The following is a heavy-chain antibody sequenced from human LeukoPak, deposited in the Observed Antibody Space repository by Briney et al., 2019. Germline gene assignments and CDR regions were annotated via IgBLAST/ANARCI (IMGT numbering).Heavy chain of an antibody. CDR3: AREEWELGYRDAFDI. J-gene: IGHJ3*02. V-gene: IGHV4-61*02. CDR2: IYTSGST. CDR1: GGSISSGSYY. Sequence: SETLSLTCTVSGGSISSGSYYWSWIRQPAGKGLEWIGRIYTSGSTNYNPSLKSRVTISVDTSKNQFSLKLSSVNAADTAVYYCAREEWELGYRDAFDIWGQGTMVTVSS. D-gene: IGHD1-26*01.